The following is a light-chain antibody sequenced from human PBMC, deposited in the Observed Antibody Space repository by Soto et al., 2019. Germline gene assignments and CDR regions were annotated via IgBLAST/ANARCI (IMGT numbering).Light chain of an antibody. CDR2: GFR. V-gene: IGLV1-40*01. J-gene: IGLJ3*02. CDR3: QSYDTGLSAWV. Sequence: QSVLTQPPSVSGAPGQRVTISCTGSISNIGASFDIHWYQHLPGRAPKLLIYGFRNRPSGVPDRFSGSKSGTSASLAITGLQSEDEADYYCQSYDTGLSAWVFGGGTQLTVL. CDR1: ISNIGASFD.